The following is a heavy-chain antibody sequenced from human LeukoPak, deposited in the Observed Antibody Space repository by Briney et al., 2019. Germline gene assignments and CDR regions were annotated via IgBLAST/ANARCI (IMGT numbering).Heavy chain of an antibody. J-gene: IGHJ4*02. CDR2: INPNSGGT. CDR3: AIDVPYGSGSYYRFDY. Sequence: ASVKVSCKASGYTFTGYYIHWVRQAPGQGLEWMGWINPNSGGTNYAQKFQGRVTMTRDTSISTAYMELSRLRSDDTAVYYCAIDVPYGSGSYYRFDYWGQGTLVTVSS. V-gene: IGHV1-2*02. D-gene: IGHD3-10*01. CDR1: GYTFTGYY.